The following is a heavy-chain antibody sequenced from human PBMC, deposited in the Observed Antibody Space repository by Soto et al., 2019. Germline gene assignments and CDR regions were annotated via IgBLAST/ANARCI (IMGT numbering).Heavy chain of an antibody. CDR2: ITPMFVTA. J-gene: IGHJ6*02. V-gene: IGHV1-69*01. D-gene: IGHD6-6*01. Sequence: QVQLVQSGAELKKPGSSVKVSCKASGGTFRNNTFSWVRQAPGQGLEWMGGITPMFVTATYAEKFQGRVTITADESTTTAYMELSSLRSDDTAVYYCARDRVGRVRSSSGMSLFFGLDVWGQGTTVTVSS. CDR3: ARDRVGRVRSSSGMSLFFGLDV. CDR1: GGTFRNNT.